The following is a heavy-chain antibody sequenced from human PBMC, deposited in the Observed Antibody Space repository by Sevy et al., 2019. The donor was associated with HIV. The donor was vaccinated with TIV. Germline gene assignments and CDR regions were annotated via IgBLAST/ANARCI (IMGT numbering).Heavy chain of an antibody. CDR2: ISGSSNYI. V-gene: IGHV3-11*06. D-gene: IGHD3-10*01. Sequence: GGSLRLSCAASGFTFSDYYMSWIRRAPGKGLEWVSSISGSSNYIYYADSVKGRFTISRDNAKNSLFLQMNSLRVEDTAVYYCARPYGSGSWEAFDLWGQGTMVTVSS. CDR3: ARPYGSGSWEAFDL. CDR1: GFTFSDYY. J-gene: IGHJ3*01.